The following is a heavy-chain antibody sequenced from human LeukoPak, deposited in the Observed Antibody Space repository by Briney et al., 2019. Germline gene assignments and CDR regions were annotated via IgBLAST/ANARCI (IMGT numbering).Heavy chain of an antibody. D-gene: IGHD2/OR15-2a*01. CDR3: TTLAFDVHY. Sequence: GGSLRLSCAASGFTFVNAWMTWVRQAPGKGLEWVGRMESNPAGGRVDYAAPVKGRFTISRDDSRSTLYLQLNNLGAEDTAVYYCTTLAFDVHYWGRGTLITVSS. CDR2: MESNPAGGRV. CDR1: GFTFVNAW. J-gene: IGHJ4*02. V-gene: IGHV3-15*04.